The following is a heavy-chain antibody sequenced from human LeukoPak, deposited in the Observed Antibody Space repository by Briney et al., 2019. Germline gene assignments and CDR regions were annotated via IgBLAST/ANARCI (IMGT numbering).Heavy chain of an antibody. Sequence: GGSLRLSCVVSEFIVNDYYMSWIRQAPGKGLEWVADIGGSDSIVAYAASVRRRFSISRDFAKNSLYLEMNSLRAEDTAVYYCAREMVAGTFDSWGQGALVTVSS. CDR3: AREMVAGTFDS. CDR2: IGGSDSIV. J-gene: IGHJ4*02. V-gene: IGHV3-11*01. CDR1: EFIVNDYY. D-gene: IGHD6-19*01.